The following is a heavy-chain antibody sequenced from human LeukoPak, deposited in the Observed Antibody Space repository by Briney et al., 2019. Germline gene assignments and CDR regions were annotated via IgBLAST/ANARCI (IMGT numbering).Heavy chain of an antibody. V-gene: IGHV3-7*05. CDR3: VRDYCSGGTCYKGY. Sequence: GGSLRLSCAASGYTFSSYWMSWVRQAPGKGLEWVANIKQDGSERYYVDSVKGRFTISRDNAKNSVYLQMSSLRAEDTAVYFCVRDYCSGGTCYKGYWGQGTLVTVSS. J-gene: IGHJ4*02. CDR1: GYTFSSYW. CDR2: IKQDGSER. D-gene: IGHD2-15*01.